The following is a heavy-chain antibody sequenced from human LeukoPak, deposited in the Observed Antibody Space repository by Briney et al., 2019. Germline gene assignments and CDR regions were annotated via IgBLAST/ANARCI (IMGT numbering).Heavy chain of an antibody. V-gene: IGHV3-48*01. J-gene: IGHJ4*02. Sequence: GGSLRLSCAASGFTFSSYSIYWVRQAPGKGLEWVSYIISSGSTIYYADSVKGRFTISRDNAQNSLYLQMNSLRAEDTAVYYCARGRGYCSGTSCYIDYWGQGTLVTASS. D-gene: IGHD2-2*02. CDR1: GFTFSSYS. CDR3: ARGRGYCSGTSCYIDY. CDR2: IISSGSTI.